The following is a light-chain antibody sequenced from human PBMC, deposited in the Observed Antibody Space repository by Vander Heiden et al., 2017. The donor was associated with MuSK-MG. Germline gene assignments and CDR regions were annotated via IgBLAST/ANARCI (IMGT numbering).Light chain of an antibody. J-gene: IGLJ2*01. Sequence: QSVLTQPPSVSAAPGQKVTISCSGSSSNIGKNYVSWYQQLPGTAPKLLIYEDNKRPSGIPDRFSGSKSGTTATLGITGLQTGDEADYYCGTWDSSRSGGVFGGGTKVTVL. CDR3: GTWDSSRSGGV. CDR2: EDN. CDR1: SSNIGKNY. V-gene: IGLV1-51*02.